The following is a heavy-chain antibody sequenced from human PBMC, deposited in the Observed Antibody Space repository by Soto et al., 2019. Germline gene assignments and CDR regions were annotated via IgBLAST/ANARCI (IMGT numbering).Heavy chain of an antibody. V-gene: IGHV3-30*03. CDR2: ISYDGSNK. CDR1: GFTFSSYG. Sequence: GGSLRLSCAASGFTFSSYGRHWVRQAPGKGLEWVAVISYDGSNKYYADSVKGRFTISRDNAKNSLYLQMNSLRAEDTAVYYCARDITTAWFRINFDYWGQGILVTVSS. J-gene: IGHJ4*02. CDR3: ARDITTAWFRINFDY. D-gene: IGHD3-10*01.